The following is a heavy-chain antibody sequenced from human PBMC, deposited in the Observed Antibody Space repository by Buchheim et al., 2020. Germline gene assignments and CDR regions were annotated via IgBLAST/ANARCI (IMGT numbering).Heavy chain of an antibody. CDR2: ISYDGSNK. J-gene: IGHJ4*02. V-gene: IGHV3-30*03. CDR3: ARDPGVVEMAPGVDY. Sequence: QVQLVESGGGVVQPGRSLRLSCAASGFTFSSYGMHWVRQAPGKGLEWVAVISYDGSNKYYADSVKGRFTISRDNSKNTLYLQMNSLRAEDTAVYYCARDPGVVEMAPGVDYWGQGTL. D-gene: IGHD5-24*01. CDR1: GFTFSSYG.